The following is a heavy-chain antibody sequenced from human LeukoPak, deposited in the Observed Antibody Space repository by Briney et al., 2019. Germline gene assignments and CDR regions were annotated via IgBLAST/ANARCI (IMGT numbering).Heavy chain of an antibody. V-gene: IGHV1-8*01. D-gene: IGHD6-13*01. CDR2: MNPNSGNT. Sequence: GASVNVSCKASGYTFTSYDINWVRQATGQGLEWMGWMNPNSGNTGYAQKFQGRVTMTRNTSIGTAYMELSSLRSEDTAVYYCARGRQQLALRARVYYYYGMDVWGQGTTVTVSS. J-gene: IGHJ6*02. CDR1: GYTFTSYD. CDR3: ARGRQQLALRARVYYYYGMDV.